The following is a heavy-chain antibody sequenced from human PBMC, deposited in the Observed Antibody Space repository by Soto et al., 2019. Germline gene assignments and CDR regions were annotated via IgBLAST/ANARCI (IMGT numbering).Heavy chain of an antibody. CDR1: GLSLTTRGVG. J-gene: IGHJ5*02. D-gene: IGHD4-17*01. CDR3: AHRTTTVTWCFDP. CDR2: IYWVDDK. Sequence: HITLKESGPTLVKPTQTRPLTCTVSGLSLTTRGVGVGWIRQPPGQALEWLALIYWVDDKSYSPSLTSRLTITKDTSKNQVVITRTDMDPADTAKYFCAHRTTTVTWCFDPWGQGTLVTVSS. V-gene: IGHV2-5*02.